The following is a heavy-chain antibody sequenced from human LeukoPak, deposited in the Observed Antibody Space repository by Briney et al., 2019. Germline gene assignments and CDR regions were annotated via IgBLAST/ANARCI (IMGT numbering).Heavy chain of an antibody. Sequence: PGGSLRLSCAASAFTFSSYSMNWVRQAPGKGLEWVSSISSSSSYIYYADSVKGRFTISRDNAKNSLYLQMNSLRAEDTAVYYCARCAGGDCYGNYWGQGTLVTVSS. CDR1: AFTFSSYS. V-gene: IGHV3-21*01. J-gene: IGHJ4*02. CDR2: ISSSSSYI. D-gene: IGHD2-21*02. CDR3: ARCAGGDCYGNY.